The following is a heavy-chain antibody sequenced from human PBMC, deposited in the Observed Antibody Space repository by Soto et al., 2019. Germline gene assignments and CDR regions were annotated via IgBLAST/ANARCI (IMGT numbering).Heavy chain of an antibody. CDR3: ARDRYYYDSSGYGGVNAFDI. CDR2: ISAYNGNT. CDR1: GYTSTSYG. J-gene: IGHJ3*02. V-gene: IGHV1-18*01. Sequence: GASVKVSCKASGYTSTSYGISWVRQAPGQGLEWMGWISAYNGNTNYAQKLQGRVTMTTDTSTSTAYMELRSLRSDDTAVYYCARDRYYYDSSGYGGVNAFDIWGQGTMVTVSS. D-gene: IGHD3-22*01.